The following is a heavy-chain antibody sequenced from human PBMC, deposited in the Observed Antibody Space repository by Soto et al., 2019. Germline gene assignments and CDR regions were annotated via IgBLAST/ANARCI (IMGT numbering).Heavy chain of an antibody. CDR1: GFTFSSYS. Sequence: EVQLVESGGGLVKPGGSLRLSCAASGFTFSSYSMNWVRQAPGKGLEWVSSISSSSSYIYYADSVKGRFTISRDNAKNSLYLQMHIRIAVDTAVYCCGREGGYGSGGSCYFASWGQGALVTVSS. V-gene: IGHV3-21*06. J-gene: IGHJ4*02. CDR2: ISSSSSYI. D-gene: IGHD2-15*01. CDR3: GREGGYGSGGSCYFAS.